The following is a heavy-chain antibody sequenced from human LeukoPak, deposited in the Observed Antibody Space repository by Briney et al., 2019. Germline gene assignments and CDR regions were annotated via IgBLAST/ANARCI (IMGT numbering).Heavy chain of an antibody. CDR3: APTPGVVIIDY. J-gene: IGHJ4*02. Sequence: PGGSLRLSCAASGFTFDDYAMHWVRQAPGKGLEWVSGISWNSGSIGYADSVKGRFTISRDNAKNSLYLQMNSLRAEDTAVYYCAPTPGVVIIDYWGQGTLVTVSS. V-gene: IGHV3-9*01. D-gene: IGHD3-3*01. CDR1: GFTFDDYA. CDR2: ISWNSGSI.